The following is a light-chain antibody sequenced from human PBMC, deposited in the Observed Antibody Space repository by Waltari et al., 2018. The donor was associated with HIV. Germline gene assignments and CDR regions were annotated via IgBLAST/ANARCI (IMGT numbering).Light chain of an antibody. CDR3: QQCYSTPWT. CDR1: QSVLYSPNNKNY. CDR2: LAS. V-gene: IGKV4-1*01. J-gene: IGKJ1*01. Sequence: DIVMTQSPDSLAVSLGERATINCKSSQSVLYSPNNKNYLAWYQQRPGQPPKLLIYLASIREYGVPDRFSGSGSGTDFTLTISSLQAEDVAVYYCQQCYSTPWTFGQGTKVEIK.